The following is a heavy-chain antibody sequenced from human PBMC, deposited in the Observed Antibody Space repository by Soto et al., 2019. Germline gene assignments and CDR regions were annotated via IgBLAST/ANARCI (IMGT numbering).Heavy chain of an antibody. CDR1: GGSFSGYY. Sequence: SETLSLTCAVYGGSFSGYYLSWIRQPPGKGLEWIGEINHSRSTNYNPSLKSRVTISVDTSKNQFSLKLSSVTAADTAFYYCARTYYDILTGYYVYYYYYYMDVWGKGTTVTVSS. J-gene: IGHJ6*03. CDR2: INHSRST. D-gene: IGHD3-9*01. CDR3: ARTYYDILTGYYVYYYYYYMDV. V-gene: IGHV4-34*01.